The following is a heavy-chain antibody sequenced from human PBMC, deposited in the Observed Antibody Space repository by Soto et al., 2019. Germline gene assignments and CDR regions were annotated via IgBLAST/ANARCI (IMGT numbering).Heavy chain of an antibody. CDR3: ARDPTTVTQSDYYYYGMDV. Sequence: GGSLRLSCAASGFTFSSYSMNWVRQAPGKGLEWVSSISSSSSYIYYADSVKGRFTISRDNAKNSLYLQMNSLRAEDTAVYYCARDPTTVTQSDYYYYGMDVWGQGTKVTVSS. J-gene: IGHJ6*02. CDR1: GFTFSSYS. V-gene: IGHV3-21*01. CDR2: ISSSSSYI. D-gene: IGHD4-17*01.